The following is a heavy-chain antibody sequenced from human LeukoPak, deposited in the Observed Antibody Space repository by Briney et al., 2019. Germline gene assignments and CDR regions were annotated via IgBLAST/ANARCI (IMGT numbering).Heavy chain of an antibody. CDR1: GYTLTGYY. V-gene: IGHV1-2*02. CDR3: ARVAPTIWSEYYFDY. D-gene: IGHD3-3*01. J-gene: IGHJ4*02. Sequence: ASVKVSCKASGYTLTGYYMHWVRQAPGQGLEWMGWINPNSGGTNYAQKFQGRVTMTRDTSISTAYMELSRVRSDDTAVYYCARVAPTIWSEYYFDYWGQGTLVTVSS. CDR2: INPNSGGT.